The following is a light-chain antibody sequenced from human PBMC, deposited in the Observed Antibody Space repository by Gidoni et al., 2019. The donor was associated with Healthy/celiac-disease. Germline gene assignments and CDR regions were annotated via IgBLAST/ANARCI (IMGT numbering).Light chain of an antibody. V-gene: IGKV1-5*03. CDR3: QRYNSYWT. CDR2: KES. Sequence: DIQMTQSPSTLSESVGDRVTITCRASQSISSWLAWYQQKPGKAPKLLIYKESSLESGVPSRFVGSGSGTEFPLTISSLQPDDFATNYCQRYNSYWTFGQGTKVEIK. J-gene: IGKJ1*01. CDR1: QSISSW.